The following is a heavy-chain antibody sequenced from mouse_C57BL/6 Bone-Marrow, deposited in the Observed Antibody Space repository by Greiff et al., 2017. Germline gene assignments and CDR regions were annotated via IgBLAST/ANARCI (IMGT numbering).Heavy chain of an antibody. CDR1: GYTFTSYW. CDR2: INPSNGGT. J-gene: IGHJ2*01. Sequence: VQLQQPGTELVKPGASVKLSCKASGYTFTSYWMHWVKQRPGQGLEWIGNINPSNGGTNYNEKFKSKATLTVDKSSSTAYMQLSSLTSEDTAIYYCARSGYYGSREYFDYWGQGTTLTVSS. V-gene: IGHV1-53*01. CDR3: ARSGYYGSREYFDY. D-gene: IGHD1-1*01.